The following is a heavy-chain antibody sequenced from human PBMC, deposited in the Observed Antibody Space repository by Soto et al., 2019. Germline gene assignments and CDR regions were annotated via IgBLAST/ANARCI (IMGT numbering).Heavy chain of an antibody. CDR2: INSDGSST. CDR1: GFTFSSYW. J-gene: IGHJ6*02. D-gene: IGHD2-15*01. V-gene: IGHV3-74*01. Sequence: GSLRLSCAASGFTFSSYWMHWVRQAPGNGLVWVSRINSDGSSTSYADSVKGRFTISRDNAKNTLYLQMNSLRAEDTAVYYCARDQRYCSGGSCYGRERGTYYYYGMDVWGQGTTVTVSS. CDR3: ARDQRYCSGGSCYGRERGTYYYYGMDV.